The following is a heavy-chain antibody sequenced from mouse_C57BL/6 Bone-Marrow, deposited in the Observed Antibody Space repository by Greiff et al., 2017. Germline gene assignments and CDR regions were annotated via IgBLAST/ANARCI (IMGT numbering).Heavy chain of an antibody. CDR3: ARGTYYSNYFDY. Sequence: VQLQQSGAELVRPGTSVKVSCKASGYAFTNYLIEWVKQRPGQGLEWIGVINPGSGGTNYNEKFKGKATLTADKSSSTAYMQLSSLTSEDSAVSFCARGTYYSNYFDYWGQGTTLTVSS. J-gene: IGHJ2*01. D-gene: IGHD2-5*01. CDR1: GYAFTNYL. CDR2: INPGSGGT. V-gene: IGHV1-54*01.